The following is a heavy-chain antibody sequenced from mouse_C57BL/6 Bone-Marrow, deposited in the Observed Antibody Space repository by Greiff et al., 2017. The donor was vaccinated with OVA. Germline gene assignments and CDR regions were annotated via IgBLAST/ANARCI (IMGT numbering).Heavy chain of an antibody. D-gene: IGHD2-3*01. CDR3: ARDGYYVGAMDY. CDR2: IDPSDSYT. J-gene: IGHJ4*01. CDR1: GYTFTSYW. Sequence: QVQLQQSGAELVRPGTSVKLSCKASGYTFTSYWMHWVKQRPGQGLEWIGVIDPSDSYTNYNQKFKGKATLTVDTSSSTAYMQLSSLTSEDSAVYYCARDGYYVGAMDYWGQGTSVTVSS. V-gene: IGHV1-59*01.